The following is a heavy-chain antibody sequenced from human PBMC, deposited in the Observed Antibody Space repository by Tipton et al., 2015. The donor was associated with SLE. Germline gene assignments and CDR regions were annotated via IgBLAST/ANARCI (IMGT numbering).Heavy chain of an antibody. CDR3: ARDQPRPTDWNTFDY. Sequence: TLSLTCTVSGGSISSSSYYWGWIRQPPGKGLEWIGSIYYSGRTYYNPSLKSRITISVDTSKNQFSLKLSSVTAADTAVYYCARDQPRPTDWNTFDYWGQGTLVTVSS. CDR2: IYYSGRT. D-gene: IGHD1/OR15-1a*01. V-gene: IGHV4-39*07. J-gene: IGHJ4*02. CDR1: GGSISSSSYY.